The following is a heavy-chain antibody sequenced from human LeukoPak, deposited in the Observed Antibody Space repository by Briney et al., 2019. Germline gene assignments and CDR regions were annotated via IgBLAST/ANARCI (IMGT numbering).Heavy chain of an antibody. V-gene: IGHV3-30-3*01. Sequence: GRSLRLSCAASGFTFSSYAMHWVRQAPGKGLEWVAVISYDGSNKYYADSVKGRFTISRDNSKNTPYLQMNSLRAEDTAVYYCARDRVAFLEWLLSYWGQGTLVTVSS. J-gene: IGHJ4*02. CDR2: ISYDGSNK. CDR1: GFTFSSYA. CDR3: ARDRVAFLEWLLSY. D-gene: IGHD3-3*02.